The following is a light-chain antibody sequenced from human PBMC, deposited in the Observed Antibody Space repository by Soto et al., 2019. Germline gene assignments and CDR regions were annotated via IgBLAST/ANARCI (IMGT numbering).Light chain of an antibody. CDR1: QSISSW. J-gene: IGKJ1*01. CDR3: QQYNNYST. CDR2: DAS. Sequence: IQMTQSPSTLSASVGDRVTTTCRASQSISSWLAWYQQKPGKAPKLLIYDASSLESGVPSRFSGSGSGTEFTPTISSLQPDDFATYYCQQYNNYSTFGQGTKVDIK. V-gene: IGKV1-5*01.